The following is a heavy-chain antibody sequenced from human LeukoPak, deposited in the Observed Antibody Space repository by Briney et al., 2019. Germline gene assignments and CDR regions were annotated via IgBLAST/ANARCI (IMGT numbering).Heavy chain of an antibody. CDR1: GFTVSRNY. D-gene: IGHD1-26*01. Sequence: GGSLRLSCAASGFTVSRNYMTWVRQAPGKGLEWVSVIYSGGDTYYADSVKGRFTISRDNSKNTLYLQLNSLRAEDTAVYYCARRSGEGYFDCWGQGTLVTVSS. J-gene: IGHJ4*02. V-gene: IGHV3-66*01. CDR2: IYSGGDT. CDR3: ARRSGEGYFDC.